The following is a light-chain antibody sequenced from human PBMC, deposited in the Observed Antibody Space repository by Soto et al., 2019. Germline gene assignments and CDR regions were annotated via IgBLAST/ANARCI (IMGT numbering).Light chain of an antibody. Sequence: QSVLAQPASVSGCPGQSITISCSGTRSDIGSYNYVAWYQQFPGKTPKILIYGVSNRPSGVSSRFSGSKSGNTASLTISGLQAEDEADYNCISYTGSSTSYVFGSVTKVTV. J-gene: IGLJ1*01. CDR1: RSDIGSYNY. V-gene: IGLV2-14*01. CDR3: ISYTGSSTSYV. CDR2: GVS.